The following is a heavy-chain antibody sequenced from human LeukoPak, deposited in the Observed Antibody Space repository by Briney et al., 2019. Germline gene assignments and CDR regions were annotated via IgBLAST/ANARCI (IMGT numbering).Heavy chain of an antibody. CDR2: IYTSGST. Sequence: SETLSLTCTVSGGSISSYYWSWIRQPAGKGLEWIGRIYTSGSTNYNPSLKSLVTMSVDTSKNQFSLKLSSVTAADTAVYYCARVGSSSSKHYYYMDVWGKGTTVTVSS. CDR3: ARVGSSSSKHYYYMDV. V-gene: IGHV4-4*07. CDR1: GGSISSYY. J-gene: IGHJ6*03. D-gene: IGHD6-6*01.